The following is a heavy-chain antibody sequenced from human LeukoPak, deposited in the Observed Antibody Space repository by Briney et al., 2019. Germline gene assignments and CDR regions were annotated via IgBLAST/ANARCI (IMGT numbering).Heavy chain of an antibody. CDR2: ISGSGGST. D-gene: IGHD3-3*01. CDR1: GFTFSSYS. V-gene: IGHV3-23*01. J-gene: IGHJ4*02. Sequence: GGSLRLSCAASGFTFSSYSMNWVRQTPGKGLEWVSAISGSGGSTYYADSVKGRFTISRDNSKNTLYLQMNSLRAEDTAVYYCAKGIRVVTHWGQGTLVTVSS. CDR3: AKGIRVVTH.